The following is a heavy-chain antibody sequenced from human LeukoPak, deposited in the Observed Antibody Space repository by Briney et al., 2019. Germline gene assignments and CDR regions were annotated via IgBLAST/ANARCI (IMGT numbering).Heavy chain of an antibody. V-gene: IGHV4-61*01. J-gene: IGHJ4*02. CDR1: GDSITSGYY. CDR3: AKAKPYDSSGYYPYYFDY. D-gene: IGHD3-22*01. CDR2: IYYSGST. Sequence: SETLSLTCTLSGDSITSGYYWGWIRQSPEKGLEWIGYIYYSGSTNYNPSLKSRVTISVDTSKNQFSLKLSSVTAADTAVYYCAKAKPYDSSGYYPYYFDYWGQGTLVTVSS.